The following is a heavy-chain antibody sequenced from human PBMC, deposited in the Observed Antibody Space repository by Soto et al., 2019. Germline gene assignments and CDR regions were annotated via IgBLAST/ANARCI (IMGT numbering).Heavy chain of an antibody. CDR3: TRGVNLDD. Sequence: GGSLRLSCAASGFAFGDYAMSWVRQAPGKGLEWVGFIRSKAYGGTTDYAASVKGRFIISRDDSKSVAYVQMNSLKTEDTAVYYCTRGVNLDDWGQGTLVTVSS. D-gene: IGHD2-21*01. CDR1: GFAFGDYA. V-gene: IGHV3-49*04. CDR2: IRSKAYGGTT. J-gene: IGHJ4*02.